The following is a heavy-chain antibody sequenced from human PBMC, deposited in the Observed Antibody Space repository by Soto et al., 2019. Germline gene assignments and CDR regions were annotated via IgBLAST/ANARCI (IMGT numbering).Heavy chain of an antibody. CDR3: ASDLWTTVTTRWFDP. J-gene: IGHJ5*02. CDR1: GFTFSSYW. CDR2: INSGGGST. V-gene: IGHV3-74*01. D-gene: IGHD4-17*01. Sequence: GGSLRLSCAASGFTFSSYWMHWVRQAPGKGLVWVSRINSGGGSTSYADSVKGRFTISRDNAKNTLYLQMNSLRAEDTVLYCCASDLWTTVTTRWFDPWGQGTLVTVSS.